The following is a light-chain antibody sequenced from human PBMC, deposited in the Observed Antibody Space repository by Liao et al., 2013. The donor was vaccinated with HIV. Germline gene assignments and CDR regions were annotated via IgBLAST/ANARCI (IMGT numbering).Light chain of an antibody. V-gene: IGLV3-1*01. CDR1: KLGDKY. Sequence: SYELTQPPSVSVSPGQTASITCSGDKLGDKYACWYQQKPGQSPVLVIYQDSKRPSGIPERFSGSNSGNTATLTISGTQAMDEADYYCQVWDNNTRVFGSGTRVTVL. CDR3: QVWDNNTRV. CDR2: QDS. J-gene: IGLJ1*01.